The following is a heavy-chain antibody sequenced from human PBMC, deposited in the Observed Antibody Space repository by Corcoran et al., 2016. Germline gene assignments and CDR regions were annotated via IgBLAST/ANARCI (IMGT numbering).Heavy chain of an antibody. CDR3: AIDVPEYYYDSSGYYY. D-gene: IGHD3-22*01. CDR1: GYTFTSYG. J-gene: IGHJ4*02. V-gene: IGHV1-18*01. CDR2: ISAYNGNT. Sequence: QVQLVQSGAEVKKPGASVKVSCKASGYTFTSYGISWVRQAPGQGLEWMGWISAYNGNTNYAQKLQGRVTMTTDTSTSTAYMELRSLRSDDTAVYYCAIDVPEYYYDSSGYYYWGQGTLVTVSS.